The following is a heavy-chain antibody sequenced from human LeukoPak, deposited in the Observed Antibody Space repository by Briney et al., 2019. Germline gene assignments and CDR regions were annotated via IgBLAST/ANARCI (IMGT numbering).Heavy chain of an antibody. D-gene: IGHD5-12*01. CDR3: AKNTPRGYDFDS. Sequence: GGSLRLSCAASGFTFNDVGMSWVRQASGKGLEWVSSISNDGGGTQYADSVRGRFTISRDNSRDTLYVEMNSLRAEDTAIYYCAKNTPRGYDFDSRGQGALVTVSS. J-gene: IGHJ5*01. V-gene: IGHV3-23*01. CDR1: GFTFNDVG. CDR2: ISNDGGGT.